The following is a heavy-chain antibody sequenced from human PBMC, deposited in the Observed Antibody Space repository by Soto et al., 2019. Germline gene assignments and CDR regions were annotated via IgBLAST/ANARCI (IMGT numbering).Heavy chain of an antibody. CDR2: INHSGST. V-gene: IGHV4-34*01. D-gene: IGHD3-3*01. CDR3: ARVKITIFGVVIMRYYGMDV. CDR1: GGSFSGYY. J-gene: IGHJ6*01. Sequence: SETLCITCAFYGGSFSGYYWSWIRQPPGKGLEWIGEINHSGSTNYNPSLKSRVTISVDTSKNQFSLKLSSVTAADTAVYYCARVKITIFGVVIMRYYGMDVWGQGTTVTVSS.